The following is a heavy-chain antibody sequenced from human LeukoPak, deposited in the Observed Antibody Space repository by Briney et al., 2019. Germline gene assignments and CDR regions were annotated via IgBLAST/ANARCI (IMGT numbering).Heavy chain of an antibody. D-gene: IGHD6-6*01. Sequence: KSSETLSLTCGVYGASFSDYYWSWIRQPPGKGLEWIGEINHRGSTNYNPSLESRVTISVDTSKKQFSLKVNSVTVADAAVYYCAREKLGSSGFDYWGQGTLVTVSS. V-gene: IGHV4-34*01. CDR3: AREKLGSSGFDY. CDR2: INHRGST. CDR1: GASFSDYY. J-gene: IGHJ4*02.